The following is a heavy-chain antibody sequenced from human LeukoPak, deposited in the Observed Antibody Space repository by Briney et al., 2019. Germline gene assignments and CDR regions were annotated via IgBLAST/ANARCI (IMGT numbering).Heavy chain of an antibody. CDR3: ANSFDN. Sequence: ASVKVSCKTSEENFSAYYMHWLRQAPGQGLEWMGWINPNSGDTKYAHKFQDRVTLTRDTSLSTAYMEMRGLKSADTAVYYCANSFDNWGQGTLVTVSS. CDR1: EENFSAYY. CDR2: INPNSGDT. J-gene: IGHJ4*02. V-gene: IGHV1-2*02.